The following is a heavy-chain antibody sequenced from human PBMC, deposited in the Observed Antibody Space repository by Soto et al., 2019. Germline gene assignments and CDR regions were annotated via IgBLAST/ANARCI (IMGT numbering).Heavy chain of an antibody. CDR3: ATEGWEVTTGIGGMDV. V-gene: IGHV3-23*01. CDR2: ISGSGGST. D-gene: IGHD2-8*01. Sequence: GGSLRLSCAASGFTFSSYAMSWVRQAPGKGLEWVSAISGSGGSTYYADSVKGRFTISRDNSKNTLYLQMNSLRAEDTAVYYCATEGWEVTTGIGGMDVWGQGTTVTVYS. J-gene: IGHJ6*02. CDR1: GFTFSSYA.